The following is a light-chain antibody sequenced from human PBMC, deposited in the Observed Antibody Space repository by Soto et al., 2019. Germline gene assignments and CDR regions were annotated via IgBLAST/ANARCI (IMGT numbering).Light chain of an antibody. V-gene: IGLV2-14*01. Sequence: SVPTQPASVSGSPGQSITIYCTGTSSDVGGYKYVSWYQQHPDKAPKLIIYDVTNRPSGISNRFSGSKSGNTASLTISGLQAEDEADYYCSSYTSSSSDVFGTGTKVTVL. CDR2: DVT. J-gene: IGLJ1*01. CDR3: SSYTSSSSDV. CDR1: SSDVGGYKY.